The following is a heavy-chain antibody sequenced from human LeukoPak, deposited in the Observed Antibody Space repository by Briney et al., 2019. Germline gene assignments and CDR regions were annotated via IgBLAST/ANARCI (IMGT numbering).Heavy chain of an antibody. CDR2: INPNSGGT. CDR1: GYTFTSYG. J-gene: IGHJ6*03. Sequence: QVQLVQSGAEVKKPGASVKVSCKASGYTFTSYGISWVRQAPGQGLEWMGWINPNSGGTNYAQKFQGRVTMTRDTSISTAYMELSRLRSDDTAVYYCARGNKKYQLLEYYYYYYMDVWGKGTTVTVSS. CDR3: ARGNKKYQLLEYYYYYYMDV. D-gene: IGHD2-2*01. V-gene: IGHV1-2*02.